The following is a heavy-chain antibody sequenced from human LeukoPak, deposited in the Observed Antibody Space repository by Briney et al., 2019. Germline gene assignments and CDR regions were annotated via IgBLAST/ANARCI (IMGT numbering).Heavy chain of an antibody. CDR1: GYTLTELS. CDR3: ATDGASGSYYGGLIY. J-gene: IGHJ4*02. CDR2: FDPEDGET. Sequence: GASVKVSCKVSGYTLTELSMHWVRQAPGKGLEWMGGFDPEDGETIYAQKFQGRVTMTEDTSTDTAYMELSSLRSEDTAVYYCATDGASGSYYGGLIYWGQETLVTVSS. V-gene: IGHV1-24*01. D-gene: IGHD1-26*01.